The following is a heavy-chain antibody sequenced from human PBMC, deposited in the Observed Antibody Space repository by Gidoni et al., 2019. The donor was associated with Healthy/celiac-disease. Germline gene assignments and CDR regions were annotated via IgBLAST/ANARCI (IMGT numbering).Heavy chain of an antibody. J-gene: IGHJ4*02. CDR2: ISAYNGNT. CDR1: GYTFTSYG. V-gene: IGHV1-18*01. CDR3: ARDLESVIVVVPAAIPGDY. D-gene: IGHD2-2*01. Sequence: QVQLVQSGAEVKKPGASVKVSCTASGYTFTSYGISWVRQAPGQGLEWMGWISAYNGNTNYAQKLQGRVTMTTDTSTSTAYMELRSLRSDDTAVYYCARDLESVIVVVPAAIPGDYWGQGTLVTVSS.